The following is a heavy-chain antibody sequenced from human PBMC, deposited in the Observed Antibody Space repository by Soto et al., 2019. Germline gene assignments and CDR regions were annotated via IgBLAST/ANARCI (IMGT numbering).Heavy chain of an antibody. CDR1: GYTFNSHE. CDR3: ARGGIH. J-gene: IGHJ4*02. V-gene: IGHV3-48*03. CDR2: ISGSGTT. D-gene: IGHD6-13*01. Sequence: GGSLRLSCVASGYTFNSHEMNWIRQTPGKGLEWISSISGSGTTKYADSVKGRFTISRDNAHKSIYLEMNSLRVEDTAVYYCARGGIHWGQGALVTVYS.